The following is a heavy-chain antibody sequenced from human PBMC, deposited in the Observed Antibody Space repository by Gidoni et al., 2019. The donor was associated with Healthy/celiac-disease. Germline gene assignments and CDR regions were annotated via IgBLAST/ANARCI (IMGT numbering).Heavy chain of an antibody. D-gene: IGHD3-3*01. CDR1: GGSISSYY. Sequence: QVQLQESGPGLVKPSETLSLTCTVSGGSISSYYWSWIRQPPGKGLEWIGYIYYSGSTNYNPSLKSRVTILVDTSKNQFSLKLSSVTAADTAVYYCARASDFWSGYPDYWGQGTLVTVSS. CDR2: IYYSGST. V-gene: IGHV4-59*01. J-gene: IGHJ4*02. CDR3: ARASDFWSGYPDY.